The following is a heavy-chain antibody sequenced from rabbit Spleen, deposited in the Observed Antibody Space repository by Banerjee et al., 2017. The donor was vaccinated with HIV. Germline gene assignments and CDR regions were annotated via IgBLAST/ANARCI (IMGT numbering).Heavy chain of an antibody. D-gene: IGHD1-1*01. Sequence: QEQLEESGGDLVKPEGSLTLTCTASGFSFSSKYYICWVRQAPGKGLEWIGCIITDSGRTTYASWAKGRSTISKASSTTVTLQLNSLTAADTATYFCATDVASGENRFRLWGPGTLVTVS. J-gene: IGHJ2*01. CDR2: IITDSGRT. CDR3: ATDVASGENRFRL. V-gene: IGHV1S45*01. CDR1: GFSFSSKYY.